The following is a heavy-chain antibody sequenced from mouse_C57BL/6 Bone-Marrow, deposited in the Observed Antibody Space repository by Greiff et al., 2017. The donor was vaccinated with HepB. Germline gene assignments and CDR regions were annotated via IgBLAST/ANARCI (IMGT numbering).Heavy chain of an antibody. V-gene: IGHV14-2*01. CDR3: ASHPITTVVGDY. Sequence: VQLQQSGAELVKPGASVKLSCTASGFNIKDYYMHWVKQRTEQGLEWIGRIDPEDGKTKYAPKFQGKATITADTSSNTAYLQLSSLTSEDTAVYYCASHPITTVVGDYWGQGTTLTVSS. CDR1: GFNIKDYY. J-gene: IGHJ2*01. D-gene: IGHD1-1*01. CDR2: IDPEDGKT.